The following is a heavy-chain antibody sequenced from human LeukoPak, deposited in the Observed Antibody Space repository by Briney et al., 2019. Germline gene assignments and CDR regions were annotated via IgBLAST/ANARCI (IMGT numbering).Heavy chain of an antibody. D-gene: IGHD6-19*01. Sequence: GGSLRLSCAASGFTFSSYEMNWVRQAPGKGLEWVSYISSSGSTIYYADSVKGRFTISRDNSKNTLFLQMNSLKGEDTAMYYCARVQGGGYRTADYWGQGTLVTVSS. V-gene: IGHV3-48*03. CDR2: ISSSGSTI. J-gene: IGHJ4*02. CDR3: ARVQGGGYRTADY. CDR1: GFTFSSYE.